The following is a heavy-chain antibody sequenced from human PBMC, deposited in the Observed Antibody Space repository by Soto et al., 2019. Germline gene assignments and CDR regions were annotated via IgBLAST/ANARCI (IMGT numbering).Heavy chain of an antibody. J-gene: IGHJ4*02. D-gene: IGHD3-3*01. CDR3: ARVSGYYAPDY. V-gene: IGHV1-3*01. Sequence: PGQRLEWMGWINAGNGNTKYSQKFQGRVTITRDTSASTAYMELSSLRSEDTAVYYCARVSGYYAPDYWGQGTLVTVSS. CDR2: INAGNGNT.